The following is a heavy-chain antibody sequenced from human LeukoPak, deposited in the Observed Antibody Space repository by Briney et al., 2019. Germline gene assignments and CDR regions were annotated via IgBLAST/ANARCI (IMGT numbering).Heavy chain of an antibody. CDR1: GGSFSDSY. Sequence: SETLSLTCAVHGGSFSDSYWSWIRQPPGKGLEWIGEINPTGYTNYNPSLESRVTMSVDTSKNQFSLRLSSVTAADTAVYYCARAAGAAVRGYYYYYMDVWGKGTTVTVSS. CDR3: ARAAGAAVRGYYYYYMDV. CDR2: INPTGYT. D-gene: IGHD6-13*01. V-gene: IGHV4-34*01. J-gene: IGHJ6*03.